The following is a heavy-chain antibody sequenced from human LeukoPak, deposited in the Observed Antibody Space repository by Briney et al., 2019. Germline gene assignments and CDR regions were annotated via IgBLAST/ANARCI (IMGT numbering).Heavy chain of an antibody. D-gene: IGHD6-13*01. CDR1: GGSISSYY. V-gene: IGHV4-59*01. Sequence: SETLSLTCTISGGSISSYYWSWIRQPPGKGLEWIGYIYYSGSTNYNPSLKSRATISVDTSKNQFSLKLNSVTAADTAVYYCARASGVGSSWIGYFDYWGQGSLVIVSS. CDR2: IYYSGST. CDR3: ARASGVGSSWIGYFDY. J-gene: IGHJ4*02.